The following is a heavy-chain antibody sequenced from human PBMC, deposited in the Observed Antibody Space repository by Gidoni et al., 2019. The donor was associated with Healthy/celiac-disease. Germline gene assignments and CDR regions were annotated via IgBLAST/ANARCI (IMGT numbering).Heavy chain of an antibody. D-gene: IGHD2-21*02. V-gene: IGHV3-30-3*01. CDR2: ISYDGSNK. Sequence: QVQLVESGGGVFQPGRSLRLSCAASGFTFRSYALHWVRQAPGKGLEWVAVISYDGSNKYYADSVKGRFTISRDNSKNTLYLQMNSLRAEDTAVYYCARDCGGDCYLGVQDAFDIWGQGTMVTVSS. J-gene: IGHJ3*02. CDR1: GFTFRSYA. CDR3: ARDCGGDCYLGVQDAFDI.